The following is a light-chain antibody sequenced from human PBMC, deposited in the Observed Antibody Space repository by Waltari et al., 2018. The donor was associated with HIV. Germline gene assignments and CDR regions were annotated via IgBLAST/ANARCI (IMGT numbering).Light chain of an antibody. CDR3: ASYGGTSNFV. J-gene: IGLJ2*01. CDR1: DVGNYNL. V-gene: IGLV2-23*02. CDR2: EVT. Sequence: QSALTQPASVSGSPGQSITISCTGRDVGNYNLFSWYQQDPGKAPRLIIFEVTKRPSGVSDRFSGSKSGNTASLTISGLQAEDEADYYCASYGGTSNFVFGGGTRVTVL.